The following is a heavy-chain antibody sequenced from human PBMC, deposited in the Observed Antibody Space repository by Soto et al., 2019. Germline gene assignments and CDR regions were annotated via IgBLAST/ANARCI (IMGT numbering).Heavy chain of an antibody. D-gene: IGHD2-2*01. V-gene: IGHV3-23*01. CDR3: AKDIVVVPAAPTEGDAFDI. J-gene: IGHJ3*02. CDR2: ISGSGGST. Sequence: GGSLRLSCAASGFTFSSYAMSWVRQAPGKGLEWVSAISGSGGSTYYADSMKGRFTISRDNSKNTLYLQMNSLRAEDTAVYYCAKDIVVVPAAPTEGDAFDIWGQGTMVTVSS. CDR1: GFTFSSYA.